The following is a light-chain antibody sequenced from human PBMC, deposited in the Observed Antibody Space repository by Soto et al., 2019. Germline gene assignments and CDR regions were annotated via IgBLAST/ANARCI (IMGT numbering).Light chain of an antibody. J-gene: IGKJ1*01. V-gene: IGKV1-6*01. CDR2: GAS. Sequence: AVQMTQSPSSLSAYVGDRVTITCRASQAIRNDLGWYQQKPGKAQNLLIFGASNLQAGVQVRFSASGSGTNFTLTISRLEPEDFAVYYCQQYGSSPLWTFAQGTKVDI. CDR3: QQYGSSPLWT. CDR1: QAIRND.